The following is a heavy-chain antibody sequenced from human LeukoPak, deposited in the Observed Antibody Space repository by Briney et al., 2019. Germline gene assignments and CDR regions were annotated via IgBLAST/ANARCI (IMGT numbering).Heavy chain of an antibody. D-gene: IGHD2-15*01. CDR2: IYYSGST. CDR3: ARVGGYCSGGSCYYNYYYMDV. J-gene: IGHJ6*03. Sequence: SETLSLTCTVSGGSISSYYWSWLRQPPGKGLEWIGYIYYSGSTNYNPSLKSRVTISVDTSKNQFSLKLSSVTAADTAVYYCARVGGYCSGGSCYYNYYYMDVWGKGTTVTVSS. CDR1: GGSISSYY. V-gene: IGHV4-59*01.